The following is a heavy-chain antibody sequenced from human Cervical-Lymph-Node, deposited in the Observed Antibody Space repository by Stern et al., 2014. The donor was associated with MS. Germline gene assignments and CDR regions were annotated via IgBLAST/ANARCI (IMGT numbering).Heavy chain of an antibody. V-gene: IGHV3-72*01. Sequence: EVQLVESGGGLVQPGGSLRLSCAASGFTFSDHYMDWVRQGPGTGLEWVGRISNEANPYTTEYAASVKGRFTVSRDDSKNSLFLQRNSLKTEDTAVYYCTRENMFFYGLDVWGQGTTVTVPS. D-gene: IGHD3-10*02. CDR1: GFTFSDHY. CDR2: ISNEANPYTT. J-gene: IGHJ6*02. CDR3: TRENMFFYGLDV.